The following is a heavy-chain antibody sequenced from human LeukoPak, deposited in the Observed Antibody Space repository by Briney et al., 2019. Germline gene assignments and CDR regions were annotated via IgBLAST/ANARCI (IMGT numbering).Heavy chain of an antibody. D-gene: IGHD6-19*01. CDR2: MNPNSGNT. Sequence: ASVKVSCKASGYTFTGYYMHWVRQAPGQGLEWMGWMNPNSGNTGYAQKFQGRVTITRNTSISTAYMELSSLRSEDTAVYYCARGRDSSGWGFDYWGQGTLVTVSS. CDR3: ARGRDSSGWGFDY. V-gene: IGHV1-8*03. CDR1: GYTFTGYY. J-gene: IGHJ4*02.